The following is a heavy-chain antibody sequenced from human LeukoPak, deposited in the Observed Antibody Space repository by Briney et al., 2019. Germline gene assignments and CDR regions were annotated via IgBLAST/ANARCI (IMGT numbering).Heavy chain of an antibody. V-gene: IGHV4-39*01. D-gene: IGHD3-3*01. J-gene: IGHJ5*02. Sequence: SETLSLTCNVSGDSISPYYWSWIRQPPGKGLEWIGSIYYSGSTYYNPSLKSRVTISVDTSKNQFSLKLSSVTAADTAVYYCASSNYDFWSGYYNWFDPWGQGTLVTVSS. CDR3: ASSNYDFWSGYYNWFDP. CDR2: IYYSGST. CDR1: GDSISPYY.